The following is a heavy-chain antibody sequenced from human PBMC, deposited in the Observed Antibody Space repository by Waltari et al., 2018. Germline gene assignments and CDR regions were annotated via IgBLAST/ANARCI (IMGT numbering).Heavy chain of an antibody. CDR1: GFSLITSAVG. CDR2: IYWNDDK. V-gene: IGHV2-5*01. J-gene: IGHJ4*02. Sequence: QITLKESGPTLVKPTQTLTLTCSFSGFSLITSAVGVGWIRQPPGKALEWLAIIYWNDDKRYSPSLNSRLTITKDTSKNQVVLTMTNMDPVDTATYYCAHHRGGGNSAVLDYWGQGTLVTVSS. D-gene: IGHD2-21*02. CDR3: AHHRGGGNSAVLDY.